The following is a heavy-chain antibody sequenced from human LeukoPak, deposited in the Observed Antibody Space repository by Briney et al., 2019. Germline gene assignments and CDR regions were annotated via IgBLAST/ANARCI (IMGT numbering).Heavy chain of an antibody. CDR1: GDSVSSNSAA. Sequence: SQTLSLTCAISGDSVSSNSAAWNWIRQSPLRGLEWLGRTYYRSKWYNDYAVSVKSRITINPDTSKNQFSLQLNSVTPEDTAVYYCAKGRGSYYGMDVWGQGTTVTVSS. CDR2: TYYRSKWYN. J-gene: IGHJ6*02. CDR3: AKGRGSYYGMDV. V-gene: IGHV6-1*01.